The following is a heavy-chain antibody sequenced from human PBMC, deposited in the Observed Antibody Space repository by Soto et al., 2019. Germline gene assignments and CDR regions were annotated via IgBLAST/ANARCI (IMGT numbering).Heavy chain of an antibody. D-gene: IGHD5-18*01. CDR2: IYYSGST. J-gene: IGHJ4*02. CDR1: GGSISSSSYY. Sequence: PSETLSLTCTVSGGSISSSSYYWGWIRQPPGKGLEWIGSIYYSGSTYYNPSLKSRVTISVDTSRNQFSLKLSSVTAADTAVYYCAISGNDSHGQPFDYRAQRTPVPVSA. CDR3: AISGNDSHGQPFDY. V-gene: IGHV4-39*01.